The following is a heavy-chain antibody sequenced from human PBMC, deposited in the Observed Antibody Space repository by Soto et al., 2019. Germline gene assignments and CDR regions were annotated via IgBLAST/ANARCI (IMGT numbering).Heavy chain of an antibody. D-gene: IGHD2-2*01. V-gene: IGHV3-15*01. CDR1: GFPFSHVC. J-gene: IGHJ4*02. CDR2: IKSRTENETT. CDR3: AKVLPHANSWFDY. Sequence: PXESLGLSFAALGFPFSHVCLSGVRQGPGKGLEWLGRIKSRTENETTDYASPARGRLIISRDDSKNMLYLQLNSLKSEDTGVYYCAKVLPHANSWFDYWGQATPVTVYS.